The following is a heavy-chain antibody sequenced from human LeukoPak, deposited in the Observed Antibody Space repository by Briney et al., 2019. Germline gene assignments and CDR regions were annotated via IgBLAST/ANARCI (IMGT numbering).Heavy chain of an antibody. D-gene: IGHD2-8*01. V-gene: IGHV4-59*08. Sequence: PSEALSLTCTVSGGSINNYYWSWIRQPPGKGLEWLGYIYSSGVTNYNPSLQSRVTISIDTSKNQFSLKVSSVTAADTAVYYCARHDNVPVIRHGFDHWGQGTLVTV. J-gene: IGHJ4*02. CDR3: ARHDNVPVIRHGFDH. CDR1: GGSINNYY. CDR2: IYSSGVT.